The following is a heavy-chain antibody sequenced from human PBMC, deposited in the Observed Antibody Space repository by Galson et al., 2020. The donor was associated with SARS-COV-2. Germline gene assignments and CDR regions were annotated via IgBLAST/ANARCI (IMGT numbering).Heavy chain of an antibody. CDR2: ISGSGGST. J-gene: IGHJ4*02. CDR3: AKHYDIVVVVAATLGFDY. CDR1: GFTFSSYP. V-gene: IGHV3-23*01. D-gene: IGHD2-15*01. Sequence: GGSLRLSCAASGFTFSSYPMSWVRQAPGKGLEWVSAISGSGGSTYYADSVKGRFTISRDNSKNTLYLQMNSLRAKDTAVYYCAKHYDIVVVVAATLGFDYWGQGTLVTVSS.